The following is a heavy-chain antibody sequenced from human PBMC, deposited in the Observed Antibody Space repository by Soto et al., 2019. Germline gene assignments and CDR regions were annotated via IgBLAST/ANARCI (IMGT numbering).Heavy chain of an antibody. CDR1: GYTFTSYG. CDR2: ISAYNGNT. V-gene: IGHV1-18*01. D-gene: IGHD3-3*01. Sequence: ASVKVSCKASGYTFTSYGISWVRQAPGQGLDWMGWISAYNGNTNYAQKLQGRVTMTTDTSTSTAYMELRSLRSDDTALYYCAREYYDFWSGQSYDAFDIWGQGTMVTVSS. CDR3: AREYYDFWSGQSYDAFDI. J-gene: IGHJ3*02.